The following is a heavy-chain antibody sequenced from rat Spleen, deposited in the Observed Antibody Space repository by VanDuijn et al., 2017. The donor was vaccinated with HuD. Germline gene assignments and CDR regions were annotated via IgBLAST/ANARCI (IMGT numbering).Heavy chain of an antibody. Sequence: VQLVESGGGLVQPGRSLKLSCAASGFTFSDYDMAWVRQAPTKGLEWVATISYDGGSTDYRDSVKGRFTISRDNAKSTLYLQMDSLRSEDTATYYCATTPSRDFDSWGQGVMVTVSS. J-gene: IGHJ2*01. CDR2: ISYDGGST. V-gene: IGHV5-29*01. CDR3: ATTPSRDFDS. D-gene: IGHD3-1*01. CDR1: GFTFSDYD.